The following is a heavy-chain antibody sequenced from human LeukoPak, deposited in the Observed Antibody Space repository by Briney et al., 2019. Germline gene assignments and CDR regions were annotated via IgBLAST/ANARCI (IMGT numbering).Heavy chain of an antibody. Sequence: KISCTGSVYSFNSYWIGWVRQMPGKGLEWMGIIYPGDSNIRYNPSFQGQVTISADKSISTAYLQWNSLKASDTAMYYCARRAYYESSGSYDCWGQGTLVTVSS. J-gene: IGHJ4*02. V-gene: IGHV5-51*01. CDR3: ARRAYYESSGSYDC. CDR2: IYPGDSNI. CDR1: VYSFNSYW. D-gene: IGHD3-22*01.